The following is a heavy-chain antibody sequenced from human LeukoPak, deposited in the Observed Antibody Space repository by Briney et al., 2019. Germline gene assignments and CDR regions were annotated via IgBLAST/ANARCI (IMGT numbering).Heavy chain of an antibody. CDR2: IHYSGST. CDR3: ERGSIAPDY. D-gene: IGHD6-6*01. CDR1: GDSINNNY. J-gene: IGHJ4*02. V-gene: IGHV4-39*02. Sequence: SGTLSLTCTVSGDSINNNYWGWIRQPPGKGLEWIESIHYSGSTYYNPSLKSRVTISVDTSKDHLSLRLRSVTAADTAVYYCERGSIAPDYWGQGILVTVSS.